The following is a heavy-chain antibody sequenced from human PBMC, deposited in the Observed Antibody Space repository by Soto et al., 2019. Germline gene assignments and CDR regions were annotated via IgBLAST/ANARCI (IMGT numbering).Heavy chain of an antibody. CDR1: GFTFSSYW. J-gene: IGHJ4*02. CDR3: ARSRDTYYYGSGSYYSSGYFDY. D-gene: IGHD3-10*01. Sequence: GGSLRLSCAASGFTFSSYWMHWVRQAPGKGLVWVSRINSDGSSTSYADSVKGRFTISRDNAKNTLYLQMNSLRAEDTAVYYCARSRDTYYYGSGSYYSSGYFDYWGQGTLVTVSS. V-gene: IGHV3-74*01. CDR2: INSDGSST.